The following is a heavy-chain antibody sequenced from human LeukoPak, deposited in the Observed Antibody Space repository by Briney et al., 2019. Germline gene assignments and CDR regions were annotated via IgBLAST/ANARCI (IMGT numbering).Heavy chain of an antibody. V-gene: IGHV4-34*01. J-gene: IGHJ4*02. CDR1: GGSFSGCY. CDR3: AREFKRAYYYDSSGYYSFDY. CDR2: INHSGST. D-gene: IGHD3-22*01. Sequence: SETLSLTCAVYGGSFSGCYWSWIRHPPGKGLEWIGEINHSGSTNYNPSLKSRVTISVDTSKNQFSLKLSSVTAADTAVYYCAREFKRAYYYDSSGYYSFDYWGQGTLVTVSS.